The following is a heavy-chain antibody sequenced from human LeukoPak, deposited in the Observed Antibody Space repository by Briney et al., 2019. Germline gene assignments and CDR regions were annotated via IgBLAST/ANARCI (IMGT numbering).Heavy chain of an antibody. CDR1: GYTFTTYG. CDR3: ARELVATDPYGMDV. D-gene: IGHD5-12*01. V-gene: IGHV7-4-1*02. J-gene: IGHJ6*02. Sequence: GASVKVSCKSSGYTFTTYGMNWVRQAPGQGLEWMGWINTITGNPTYAQGFTGRFVFSLDTSVSTTYLQIISLKAEDTAVYYCARELVATDPYGMDVWGQGTTVTVSS. CDR2: INTITGNP.